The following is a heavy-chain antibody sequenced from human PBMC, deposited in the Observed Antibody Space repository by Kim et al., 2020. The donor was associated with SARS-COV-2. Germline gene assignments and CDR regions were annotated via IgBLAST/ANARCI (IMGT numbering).Heavy chain of an antibody. Sequence: GGSLRLSCVASGFTFSSYAMSWVRQAPGKGLEWVSVIWGGGGNTYYADSVKGRLTISRDNSKNTLYLQLNSLRAEDMAVFYCAKNDGGVDNGVNVWGQGNTVTAS. CDR2: IWGGGGNT. D-gene: IGHD2-15*01. CDR3: AKNDGGVDNGVNV. J-gene: IGHJ6*02. V-gene: IGHV3-23*01. CDR1: GFTFSSYA.